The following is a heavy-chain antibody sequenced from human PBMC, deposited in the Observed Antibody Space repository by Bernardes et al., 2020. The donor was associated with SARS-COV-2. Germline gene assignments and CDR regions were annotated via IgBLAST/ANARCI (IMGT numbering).Heavy chain of an antibody. D-gene: IGHD5-12*01. CDR3: ARSSSRWLPRGGLYFEK. J-gene: IGHJ4*02. CDR2: IYNSGAT. V-gene: IGHV4-61*02. CDR1: GGSISSNNYY. Sequence: LSLTCSVSGGSISSNNYYWNWIRQPAGKGLEWIGRIYNSGATNDNPSLRNRITMSVDTSRNQFSLELRSVTAADTAVYYCARSSSRWLPRGGLYFEKWGQGTLVTVSS.